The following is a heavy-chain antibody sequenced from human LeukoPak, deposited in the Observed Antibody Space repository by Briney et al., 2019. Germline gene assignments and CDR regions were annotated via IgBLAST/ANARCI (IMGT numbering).Heavy chain of an antibody. CDR3: AKGGRDYGDSSGTE. J-gene: IGHJ4*02. CDR2: INPSGGST. V-gene: IGHV1-46*01. Sequence: ASVKVSCKASGYTFISYYMHWVRQAPGQGLEWMGIINPSGGSTTYAQMFQGRVILTRDTSTRTVYMELYSLRSEDTAVYYCAKGGRDYGDSSGTEWGQGTLVSVSS. CDR1: GYTFISYY. D-gene: IGHD4-23*01.